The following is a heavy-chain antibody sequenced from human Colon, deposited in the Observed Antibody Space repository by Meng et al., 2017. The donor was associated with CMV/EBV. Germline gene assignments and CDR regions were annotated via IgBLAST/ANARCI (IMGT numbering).Heavy chain of an antibody. J-gene: IGHJ6*02. CDR1: GFSVSSDY. V-gene: IGHV3-53*01. CDR3: ARKAGHFYYGMDV. CDR2: IFGDHNT. Sequence: GGSLRLSCAASGFSVSSDYMSWVRQAPGQGLEWVATIFGDHNTYYADSVKGRFTIFRDDPKNTVSLEMNSLRAEDTAMYYCARKAGHFYYGMDVWGQGTTVTVSS.